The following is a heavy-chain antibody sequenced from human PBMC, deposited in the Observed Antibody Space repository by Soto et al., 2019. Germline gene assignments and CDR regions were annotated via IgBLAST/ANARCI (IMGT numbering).Heavy chain of an antibody. Sequence: QVQLVESGGGVVQPGRSLRLSCAASGFTFSSYGMHWVRQAPGKGLEWVAVIWYDGSNKYYADSVKGRFTISRDNSKNTLDLKMNSLRAEDTAVYYCARDGYHDAFGIWGQGTMVTVSS. CDR1: GFTFSSYG. CDR2: IWYDGSNK. J-gene: IGHJ3*02. V-gene: IGHV3-33*01. CDR3: ARDGYHDAFGI. D-gene: IGHD6-13*01.